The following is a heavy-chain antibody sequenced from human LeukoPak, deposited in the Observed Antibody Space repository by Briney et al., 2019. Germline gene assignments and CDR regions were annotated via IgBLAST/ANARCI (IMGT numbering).Heavy chain of an antibody. D-gene: IGHD2-2*01. J-gene: IGHJ3*02. Sequence: GGYLSLYCAASGFTFSSYWRSWVRQGQGNGLEWGANIKQGGSEKYYVDTVKSRFTISRDKAKNSLYLQMNSLRAEDTAVYYCARVIVVVPAAPGHDAFDIWGQGTMVTVSS. CDR2: IKQGGSEK. CDR3: ARVIVVVPAAPGHDAFDI. V-gene: IGHV3-7*01. CDR1: GFTFSSYW.